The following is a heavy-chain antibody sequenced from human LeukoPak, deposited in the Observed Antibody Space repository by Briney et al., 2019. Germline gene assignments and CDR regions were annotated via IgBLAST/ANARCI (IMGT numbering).Heavy chain of an antibody. Sequence: SGTLSLTCAVSGGSISSSNWWSWVRQPPGKGLEWIGEIYHSGSTNYNPSLKSRVTISVDKSKNQFSLKLSSVTAADTAVYYCARSPYYDFWSGYLTHFDYWGQGTLVTVSS. V-gene: IGHV4-4*02. CDR2: IYHSGST. CDR3: ARSPYYDFWSGYLTHFDY. J-gene: IGHJ4*02. CDR1: GGSISSSNW. D-gene: IGHD3-3*01.